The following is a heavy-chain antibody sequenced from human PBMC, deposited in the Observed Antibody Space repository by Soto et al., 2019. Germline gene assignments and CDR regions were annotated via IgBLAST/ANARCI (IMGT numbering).Heavy chain of an antibody. CDR3: TSLNPYFDF. J-gene: IGHJ4*02. CDR1: GYTLTGTS. V-gene: IGHV1-24*01. Sequence: QVHLVQSGAEVKTPGASVKVSCKVSGYTLTGTSMHWVRQSPGKGLEWMGGFDPEDAETFYAQKFQGRVTMTEDSSTATAYMELTNLTSADTAIYFCTSLNPYFDFWGQGTPVTVSS. CDR2: FDPEDAET.